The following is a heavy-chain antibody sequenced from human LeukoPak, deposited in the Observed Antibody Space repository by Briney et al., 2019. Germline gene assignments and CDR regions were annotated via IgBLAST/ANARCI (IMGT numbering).Heavy chain of an antibody. D-gene: IGHD6-19*01. Sequence: GGSLRLSCAASGFTFSSYWMSWVRQAPGKGLEWVSSISSSSSYIYYADPVKGRFTISRDNAKNSLYLQMNGLRAEDTAVYYCARDRGWWDYDAFDIWGQGTMVTVSS. CDR2: ISSSSSYI. J-gene: IGHJ3*02. CDR1: GFTFSSYW. V-gene: IGHV3-21*01. CDR3: ARDRGWWDYDAFDI.